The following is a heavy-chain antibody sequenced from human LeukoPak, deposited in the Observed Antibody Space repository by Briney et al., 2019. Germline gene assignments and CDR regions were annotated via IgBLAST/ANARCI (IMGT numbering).Heavy chain of an antibody. CDR3: AHRSQVLVGATALYYFVY. J-gene: IGHJ4*02. Sequence: SGPTLVNPTQTLTLTCTFSGFSLSTSGVGVGWIRQPPGKALEWLALIYWNDDKRYSPSLKSRLTITKDTSKNQVVLTMTNMDPVDTATYYCAHRSQVLVGATALYYFVYWGQGTLVTVSS. CDR2: IYWNDDK. V-gene: IGHV2-5*01. CDR1: GFSLSTSGVG. D-gene: IGHD1-26*01.